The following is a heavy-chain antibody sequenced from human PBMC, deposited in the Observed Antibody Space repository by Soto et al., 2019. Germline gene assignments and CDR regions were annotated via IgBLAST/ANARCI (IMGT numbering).Heavy chain of an antibody. Sequence: QVQLVESGGGVVQPGRSLRLSCAASGFTFSSYAMHWVRQAPGKGLEWVAVISYDGSNKYYADSVKGRFTISRDNSKNTLYLQMNSLRAEDTAVYYCARGRYCSGGSCLSTPVYYYYGMDVWGQGTKVTVSS. CDR1: GFTFSSYA. CDR3: ARGRYCSGGSCLSTPVYYYYGMDV. CDR2: ISYDGSNK. D-gene: IGHD2-15*01. V-gene: IGHV3-30-3*01. J-gene: IGHJ6*02.